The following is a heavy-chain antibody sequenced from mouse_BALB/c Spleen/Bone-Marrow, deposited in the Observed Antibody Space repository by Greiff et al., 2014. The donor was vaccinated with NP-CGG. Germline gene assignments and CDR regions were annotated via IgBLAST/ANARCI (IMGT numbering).Heavy chain of an antibody. CDR3: TTLARNKFDY. Sequence: EVQLQQSGTVLARPGAAVKTSCKASGYTFSNYWMHWVKQRPGQGLKWIGTIYPGNSDTTYNQKFKGKATLTAVTSTSTAYMELSSLTNEDSAVYYCTTLARNKFDYWGQGTTLTVSS. V-gene: IGHV1-5*01. D-gene: IGHD3-1*01. CDR1: GYTFSNYW. J-gene: IGHJ2*01. CDR2: IYPGNSDT.